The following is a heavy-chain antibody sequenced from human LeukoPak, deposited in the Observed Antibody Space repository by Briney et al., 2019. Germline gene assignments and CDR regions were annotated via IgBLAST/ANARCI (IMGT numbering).Heavy chain of an antibody. CDR3: AKGRYKLWFRELFSYYYYGMDV. Sequence: GGSLRLSCAASGFTFSSYSMNWVRQAPGKGLEWVSYISSSSSYTSYADSVKGRFTISRENAKNSLDLQMNSLRAEDRAVYYCAKGRYKLWFRELFSYYYYGMDVWGQGTTVTVSS. D-gene: IGHD3-10*01. CDR1: GFTFSSYS. CDR2: ISSSSSYT. V-gene: IGHV3-21*01. J-gene: IGHJ6*02.